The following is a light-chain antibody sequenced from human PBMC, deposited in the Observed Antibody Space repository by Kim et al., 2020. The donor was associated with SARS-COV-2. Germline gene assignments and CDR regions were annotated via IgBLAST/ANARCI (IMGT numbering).Light chain of an antibody. J-gene: IGKJ4*01. CDR2: KAS. CDR3: QQYDNYLT. Sequence: DIQMTQSPSTLSASVGDRVTITCRASQSISSWLAWYQQKPGKAPTLLIYKASSLQSGVPSRFSGSGSGTEFTLTISRLQPDDFATYYCQQYDNYLTFGGGTKVDIK. V-gene: IGKV1-5*03. CDR1: QSISSW.